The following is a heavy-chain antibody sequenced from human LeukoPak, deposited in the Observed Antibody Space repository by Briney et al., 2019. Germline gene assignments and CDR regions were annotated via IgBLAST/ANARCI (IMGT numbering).Heavy chain of an antibody. CDR2: IRYDGSNK. V-gene: IGHV3-30*02. CDR3: AREHSTNDAFDI. D-gene: IGHD6-13*01. CDR1: GFTFSSYG. Sequence: PGGSLRLSCAASGFTFSSYGMHWVRQAPGKGLEWVAFIRYDGSNKYYADSVKGRFTISRDNSKNTLYLQMNSLRAEDTAVYYCAREHSTNDAFDIWGQGTMVTVSS. J-gene: IGHJ3*02.